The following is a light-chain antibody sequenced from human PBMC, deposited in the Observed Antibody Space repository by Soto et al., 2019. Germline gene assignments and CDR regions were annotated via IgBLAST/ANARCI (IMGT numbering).Light chain of an antibody. J-gene: IGKJ1*01. CDR3: QHYGSSPQT. V-gene: IGKV3-20*01. Sequence: EIVLTQSPGTLSLSPGEGATLSCRASQSVSSSYLAWYQQKPGQAPRLLIYGASSRAIGIPDRFSGGGSGTDFTLTIDRLEPEDFAVYYCQHYGSSPQTFGQGTKVEIK. CDR1: QSVSSSY. CDR2: GAS.